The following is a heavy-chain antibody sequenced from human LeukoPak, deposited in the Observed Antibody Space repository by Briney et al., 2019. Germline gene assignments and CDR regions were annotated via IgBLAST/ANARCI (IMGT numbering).Heavy chain of an antibody. CDR3: ARDERGYYDSSGYWSY. D-gene: IGHD3-22*01. CDR1: GFTFSSYS. CDR2: ISSSSSYI. J-gene: IGHJ4*02. V-gene: IGHV3-21*01. Sequence: GGSLRLSCAASGFTFSSYSMNWVRQAPGKGLEWVSSISSSSSYIYYADSVKGRFTISRDNSKNTLYLQMNSLRAEDTAVYYCARDERGYYDSSGYWSYWGQGTLVTVSS.